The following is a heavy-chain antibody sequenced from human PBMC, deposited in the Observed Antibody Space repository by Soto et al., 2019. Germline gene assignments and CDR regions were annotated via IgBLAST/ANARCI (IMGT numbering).Heavy chain of an antibody. CDR2: IWYDGSNK. D-gene: IGHD5-18*01. J-gene: IGHJ4*02. Sequence: QVQLVESGGGVVQPGKSLRLSCAASGFTFSTYGMHWVRQAPGKGLEWVAVIWYDGSNKYHGDSLKGRFTISRDNSKNTLYLQINNLRAEDTAVYYCWREGALGDTAVVDSWGQGTLVTVSS. CDR1: GFTFSTYG. CDR3: WREGALGDTAVVDS. V-gene: IGHV3-33*01.